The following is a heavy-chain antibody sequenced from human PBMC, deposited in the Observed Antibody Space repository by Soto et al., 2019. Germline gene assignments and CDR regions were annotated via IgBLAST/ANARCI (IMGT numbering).Heavy chain of an antibody. CDR3: ARFSSEDIVVVPAAMPTNWFDP. V-gene: IGHV5-51*01. CDR2: IYPGDSDT. CDR1: GYSFTSYW. Sequence: PGESLKISCKGSGYSFTSYWIGWVRQMPGKGLEWMGIIYPGDSDTRYSPSFQGQVTISADKSISTAYLQWSSLKASDTAMYYCARFSSEDIVVVPAAMPTNWFDPWGQGTLVTVSS. D-gene: IGHD2-2*01. J-gene: IGHJ5*02.